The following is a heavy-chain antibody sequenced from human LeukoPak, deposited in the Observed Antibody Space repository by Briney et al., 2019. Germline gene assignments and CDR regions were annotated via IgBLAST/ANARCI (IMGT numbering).Heavy chain of an antibody. CDR3: VSFYETY. V-gene: IGHV3-74*01. Sequence: PGGSLRLSCAASGFTVNNNYMSWVRQAPGKGLVWVSHINSDGSWTSYADSVKGRFTISKDNAKNTVYLQMNSLRAEDTAVYYCVSFYETYWGRGTLVTVSS. D-gene: IGHD2/OR15-2a*01. CDR2: INSDGSWT. CDR1: GFTVNNNY. J-gene: IGHJ4*02.